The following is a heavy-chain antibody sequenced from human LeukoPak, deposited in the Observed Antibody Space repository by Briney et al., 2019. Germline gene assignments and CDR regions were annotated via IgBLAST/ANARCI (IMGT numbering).Heavy chain of an antibody. CDR1: GASISSYY. V-gene: IGHV4-4*07. D-gene: IGHD3-22*01. Sequence: SETLSLTCTVSGASISSYYWSWIRQPAGKRLQRIGRIYTSGSTNYDPSLKSRVTISVDKSKNQFSLKLSSVTAADTAVYYCARDAEFYYYDSSGYRPRGVYFDYWGQGTLVTVSS. CDR2: IYTSGST. J-gene: IGHJ4*02. CDR3: ARDAEFYYYDSSGYRPRGVYFDY.